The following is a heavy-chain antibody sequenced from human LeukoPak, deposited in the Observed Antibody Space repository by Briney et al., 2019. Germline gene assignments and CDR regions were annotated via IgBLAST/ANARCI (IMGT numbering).Heavy chain of an antibody. D-gene: IGHD3-16*02. CDR2: INTDGSRT. Sequence: PGGSLRLSCAASGFTFSNYWMDWVRHAPGKGLVWVSRINTDGSRTTYADSVKGRFTTSRDNAKNTLYLQMNSLRADDTAVYFCARGLGGSYPFDCWGQGALVTVSS. V-gene: IGHV3-74*01. CDR3: ARGLGGSYPFDC. CDR1: GFTFSNYW. J-gene: IGHJ4*02.